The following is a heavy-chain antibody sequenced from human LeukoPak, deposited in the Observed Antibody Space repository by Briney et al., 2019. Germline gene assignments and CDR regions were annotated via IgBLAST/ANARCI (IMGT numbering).Heavy chain of an antibody. CDR1: GGSISSGGYS. Sequence: SETLSLTCAVSGGSISSGGYSWSWIRQPPGKGLEWIGYIYHSGSTYYNPSLKSRVTISVDRSKNQFSLKLSSVTAADTAVYYCAKTEARFLEWLSYFDYWGQGTLVTVSS. J-gene: IGHJ4*02. CDR3: AKTEARFLEWLSYFDY. V-gene: IGHV4-30-2*01. D-gene: IGHD3-3*01. CDR2: IYHSGST.